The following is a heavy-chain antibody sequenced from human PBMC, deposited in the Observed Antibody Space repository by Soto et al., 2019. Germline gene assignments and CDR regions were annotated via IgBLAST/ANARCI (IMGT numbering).Heavy chain of an antibody. D-gene: IGHD2-8*01. Sequence: QVQLQESGPGLVKPSDTLSLTCAVSGYSISSSNWWGWIRQPPGKGLEWIGYIYYSGSTYYNPSLKRRVTMSVDTSKNQFSLKLSSVTAVDTAVYYCAKWYAGVNYGMDVWGQGTTVTVSS. J-gene: IGHJ6*02. CDR2: IYYSGST. CDR1: GYSISSSNW. CDR3: AKWYAGVNYGMDV. V-gene: IGHV4-28*01.